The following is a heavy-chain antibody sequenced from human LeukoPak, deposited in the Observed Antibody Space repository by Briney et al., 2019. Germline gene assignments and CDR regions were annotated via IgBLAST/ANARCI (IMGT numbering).Heavy chain of an antibody. J-gene: IGHJ4*02. CDR3: ARAGGYCGRISCPYYFDY. CDR1: GYTFTDYY. Sequence: ASVTVSYKASGYTFTDYYMHWVRQAPGQGLEWMGWMNPNSGNTGYAQKFQGRVTITRNTSISTAYMELSSLRSEDTAVYYCARAGGYCGRISCPYYFDYWGQGSLVGVSS. D-gene: IGHD2-15*01. V-gene: IGHV1-8*03. CDR2: MNPNSGNT.